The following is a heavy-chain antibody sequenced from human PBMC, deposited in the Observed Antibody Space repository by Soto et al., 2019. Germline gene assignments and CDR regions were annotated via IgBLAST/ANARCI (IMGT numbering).Heavy chain of an antibody. CDR1: GYTFTTFW. CDR2: IDPRDSYV. J-gene: IGHJ6*02. CDR3: ARLSSDILTGYYSYDYGMDV. V-gene: IGHV5-10-1*01. Sequence: GESLKISCTGFGYTFTTFWISWVRQMPGKGLEWMGRIDPRDSYVTYSPSFEGHVTISVDKSISTAYLQWGSLKASDTAMYYCARLSSDILTGYYSYDYGMDVWGQGTTVTVSS. D-gene: IGHD3-9*01.